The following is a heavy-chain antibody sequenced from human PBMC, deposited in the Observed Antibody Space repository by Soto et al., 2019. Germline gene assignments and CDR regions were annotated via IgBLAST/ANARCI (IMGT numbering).Heavy chain of an antibody. V-gene: IGHV4-34*01. J-gene: IGHJ6*03. D-gene: IGHD3-10*01. CDR3: ARGLILWFGELSRRGGYYYYMDV. CDR1: GGSFSGYQ. Sequence: QVQLQQWGAGLLKPSETLSLTCAVYGGSFSGYQWSWIRQTPGKGLEWIGEINDSGNINYNPSLRSRVTILVDTAKKQISLNLSSMTAAATAVYFCARGLILWFGELSRRGGYYYYMDVWGKGTTVTVSS. CDR2: INDSGNI.